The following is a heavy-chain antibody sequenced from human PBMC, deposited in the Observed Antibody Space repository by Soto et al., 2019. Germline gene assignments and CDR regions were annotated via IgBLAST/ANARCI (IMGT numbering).Heavy chain of an antibody. CDR3: AIGLVSGIYSALDI. D-gene: IGHD1-26*01. CDR1: GFTFSSYA. J-gene: IGHJ3*02. Sequence: PGGSLRLSCAASGFTFSSYAMSWVRQAPGKGLEWVSGISGSGDSTYYADSVKGRFTISRDNSKNTLYLQMNSLRAEDTAVYFCAIGLVSGIYSALDIWGQGTMVTVS. CDR2: ISGSGDST. V-gene: IGHV3-23*01.